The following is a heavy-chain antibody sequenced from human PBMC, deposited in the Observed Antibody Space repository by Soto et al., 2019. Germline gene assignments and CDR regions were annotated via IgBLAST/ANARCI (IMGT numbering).Heavy chain of an antibody. Sequence: PGGSLRLSCAASRFTVNNNFMSWVRQAPGKGLEWVSVIYHGGGTYYAESVKGRFTISRDNSKNTLFLQMNSLRAEDTAVYYCGSSSRHYYYYYMDVWGRGTTVTVSS. CDR2: IYHGGGT. D-gene: IGHD6-6*01. CDR1: RFTVNNNF. J-gene: IGHJ6*03. CDR3: GSSSRHYYYYYMDV. V-gene: IGHV3-66*01.